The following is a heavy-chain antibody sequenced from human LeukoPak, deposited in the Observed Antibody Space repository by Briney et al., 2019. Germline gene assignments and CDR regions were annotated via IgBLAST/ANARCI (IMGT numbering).Heavy chain of an antibody. V-gene: IGHV3-9*01. CDR3: ATLDSSGYEHYDY. CDR1: GFTFDDYA. Sequence: GGSPRLSCAASGFTFDDYAMHWVRQAPGKGLEWVSGISWNSGSIGYADSVKGRFTISRDNAKNSLYLQMNSLRAEDTALYYCATLDSSGYEHYDYWGQGTLVTVSS. CDR2: ISWNSGSI. J-gene: IGHJ4*02. D-gene: IGHD3-22*01.